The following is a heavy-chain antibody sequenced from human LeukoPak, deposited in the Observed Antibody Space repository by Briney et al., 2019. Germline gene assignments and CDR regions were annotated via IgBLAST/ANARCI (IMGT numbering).Heavy chain of an antibody. J-gene: IGHJ4*02. V-gene: IGHV1-18*01. Sequence: GASVKVSCKASGYTFTSFGITWGPQAPGQGLEWMGWISAYNGNTNYAQKLQGRVTMTTDTSTSTAYMELRSLRSDDTAVYYCALSGSYAPFDYWGQGTLVTVSS. CDR3: ALSGSYAPFDY. CDR2: ISAYNGNT. CDR1: GYTFTSFG. D-gene: IGHD1-26*01.